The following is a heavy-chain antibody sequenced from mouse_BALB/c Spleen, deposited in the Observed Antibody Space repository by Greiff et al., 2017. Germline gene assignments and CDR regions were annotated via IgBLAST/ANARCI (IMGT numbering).Heavy chain of an antibody. V-gene: IGHV2-2*02. J-gene: IGHJ4*01. CDR1: GFSLTIYG. CDR2: IWSGGST. CDR3: ARNRGDGYYDAMDY. D-gene: IGHD2-3*01. Sequence: VMLVESGPGLVQPSQSLSITCTVSGFSLTIYGVHWVRQSPGKGLEWLGVIWSGGSTDYNAAFISRLSISKDNSKSQVFFKMNSLQANDTAIYYCARNRGDGYYDAMDYWGQGTSVTVSS.